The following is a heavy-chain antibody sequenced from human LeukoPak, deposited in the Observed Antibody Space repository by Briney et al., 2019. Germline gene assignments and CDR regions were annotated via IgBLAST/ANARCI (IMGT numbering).Heavy chain of an antibody. V-gene: IGHV1-69*04. CDR2: IIPIFGIA. D-gene: IGHD1-26*01. CDR3: ARDPSGSYPNLVAFDI. J-gene: IGHJ3*02. CDR1: GGTFSSYA. Sequence: SVKVSCKASGGTFSSYAISWVRQAPGQGLEWMGRIIPIFGIANYAQKFQGRVTITADKSTSTAYMELSSLRSEDTAVYYCARDPSGSYPNLVAFDIWGQGTMVTVSS.